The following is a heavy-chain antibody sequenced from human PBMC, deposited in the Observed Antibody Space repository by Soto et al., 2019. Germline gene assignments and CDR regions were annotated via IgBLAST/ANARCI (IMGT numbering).Heavy chain of an antibody. CDR1: GSTFSSYA. V-gene: IGHV3-23*01. J-gene: IGHJ6*02. D-gene: IGHD6-6*01. Sequence: GGSLRLSCAASGSTFSSYAMSWVRQAPGKGLEWVSAISGSGGSTYYADSVKGRFTISRDNSKNTLYLQMNSLRAEDTAVYYCAKYSSSSPDFDGMDVWGQGTTVTVS. CDR2: ISGSGGST. CDR3: AKYSSSSPDFDGMDV.